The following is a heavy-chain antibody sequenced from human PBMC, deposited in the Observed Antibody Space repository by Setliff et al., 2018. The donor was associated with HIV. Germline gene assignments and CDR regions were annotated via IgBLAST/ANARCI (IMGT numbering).Heavy chain of an antibody. Sequence: GGSLRLSCAASGFTFSTYWMIWVRQAPGKGLEWISHISTTDKIYYAESVKGRFTISRDNARNSGFLQMNSLRVEDTAVYYCARALRGSGEDSWGQGTLVTVSS. V-gene: IGHV3-21*05. CDR3: ARALRGSGEDS. J-gene: IGHJ5*01. CDR1: GFTFSTYW. D-gene: IGHD3-10*01. CDR2: ISTTDKI.